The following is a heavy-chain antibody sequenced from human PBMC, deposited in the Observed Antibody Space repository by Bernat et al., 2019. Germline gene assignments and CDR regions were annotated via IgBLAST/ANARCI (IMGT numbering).Heavy chain of an antibody. J-gene: IGHJ3*02. V-gene: IGHV3-66*01. D-gene: IGHD5-18*01. CDR2: IYSGGST. Sequence: EVQLVESGGGLVQPGGSLRLSCAASGFTVSSNYMSWVRQAPGKGLEWVSVIYSGGSTYYADSVKGRFTISRDNSKNTLYLQMNSLRAEDTAVYYCARPGIQLWDAFDIWGQGTMVTVSS. CDR3: ARPGIQLWDAFDI. CDR1: GFTVSSNY.